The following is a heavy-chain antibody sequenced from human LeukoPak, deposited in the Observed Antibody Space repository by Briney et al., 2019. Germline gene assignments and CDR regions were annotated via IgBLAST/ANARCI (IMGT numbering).Heavy chain of an antibody. CDR1: GYTFTSYG. D-gene: IGHD3-9*01. V-gene: IGHV1-18*01. CDR2: ISAYNGNT. CDR3: ARGIDILTANTYYYYMDV. Sequence: ASVKVSCKASGYTFTSYGISWVRQAPGQGLEWMGWISAYNGNTNYAQKLQGRVTMTTDTSTSTAYMELRSLRSDDTAVYYCARGIDILTANTYYYYMDVWGKGTTVTISS. J-gene: IGHJ6*03.